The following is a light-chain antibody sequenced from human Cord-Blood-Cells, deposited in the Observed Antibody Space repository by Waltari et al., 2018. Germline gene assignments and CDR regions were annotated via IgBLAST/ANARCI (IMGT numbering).Light chain of an antibody. CDR3: QSYDSSLSGSV. CDR1: SSNIAAGYA. CDR2: GNS. V-gene: IGLV1-40*01. J-gene: IGLJ3*02. Sequence: QSVLTPPPSVSGAPGQRVTISCPGSSSNIAAGYAVHWNQQLPGTAPKLLIYGNSNRPSGVPDRFSGSKSGTSASLAITGLQAEDEADYYCQSYDSSLSGSVFGGGTKLTVL.